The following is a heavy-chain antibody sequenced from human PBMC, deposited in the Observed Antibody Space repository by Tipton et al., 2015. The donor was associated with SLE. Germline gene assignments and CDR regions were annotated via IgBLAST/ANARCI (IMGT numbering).Heavy chain of an antibody. CDR3: AKEDPDGGGFDY. V-gene: IGHV3-23*01. CDR1: GFHFSGYA. J-gene: IGHJ4*02. D-gene: IGHD3-16*01. Sequence: GSLRLSCAASGFHFSGYAMSWVRQPPGKGLEWVSAIRGRGTSTYYADSVQGRFTISRDNSMNTLSLQMNSLRVDDTAVYYCAKEDPDGGGFDYWGQGTLVIVPS. CDR2: IRGRGTST.